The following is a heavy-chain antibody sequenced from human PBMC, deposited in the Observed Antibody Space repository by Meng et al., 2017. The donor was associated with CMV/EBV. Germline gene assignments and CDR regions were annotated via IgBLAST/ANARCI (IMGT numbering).Heavy chain of an antibody. CDR2: INPSGGST. V-gene: IGHV1-46*01. J-gene: IGHJ5*02. CDR1: GYTFTSYY. D-gene: IGHD2-2*01. Sequence: ASVKVSCKASGYTFTSYYMHWVRQAPGQGLEWMGIINPSGGSTNYAQKFQGRVTITTDESTSTAYMELSSLRSEDTAVYYCARERVVVPAASYGRWFDPWGQGTLVTVSS. CDR3: ARERVVVPAASYGRWFDP.